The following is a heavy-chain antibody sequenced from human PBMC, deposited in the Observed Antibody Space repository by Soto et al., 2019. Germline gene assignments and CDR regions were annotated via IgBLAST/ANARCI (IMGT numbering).Heavy chain of an antibody. CDR2: IYPDESDT. V-gene: IGHV5-51*01. CDR1: GYSFTKYW. D-gene: IGHD6-13*01. CDR3: AMLLIAAAGTGGDY. Sequence: GESLKISCKGSGYSFTKYWIGWVRKMPGKGLEWMAIIYPDESDTRYSPSFQGQVTISADKSISTAYLQWSSLKASDTAMYYCAMLLIAAAGTGGDYWGQGTLVTVSS. J-gene: IGHJ4*02.